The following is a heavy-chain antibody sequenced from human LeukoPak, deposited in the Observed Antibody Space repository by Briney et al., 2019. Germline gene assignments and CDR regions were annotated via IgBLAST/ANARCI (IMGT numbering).Heavy chain of an antibody. Sequence: SVKVSCKASGGTFSSYAISWVRQAPGQGLEWMGGIIPIFGTANYAQKFQGRVTITADKSTSTAYMELSSLRSEDTAVYYCARLRGTYFRAFDIWGQGTMVTVSS. J-gene: IGHJ3*02. CDR3: ARLRGTYFRAFDI. CDR1: GGTFSSYA. CDR2: IIPIFGTA. D-gene: IGHD1-26*01. V-gene: IGHV1-69*06.